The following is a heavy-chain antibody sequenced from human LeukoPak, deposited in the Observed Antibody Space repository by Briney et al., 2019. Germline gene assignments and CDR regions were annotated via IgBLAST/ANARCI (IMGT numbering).Heavy chain of an antibody. V-gene: IGHV1-69*04. D-gene: IGHD3-10*01. CDR2: IIPILGIA. CDR3: AREGKGYYGSSGDAFDI. Sequence: GSSVKVSCKASGGTFSSYTISWVRQAPGQGLEWMGRIIPILGIANYAQKFQGRVTITADKSTSTAYMELSSLGSEDTAVYYCAREGKGYYGSSGDAFDIWGQGTMVTVSS. J-gene: IGHJ3*02. CDR1: GGTFSSYT.